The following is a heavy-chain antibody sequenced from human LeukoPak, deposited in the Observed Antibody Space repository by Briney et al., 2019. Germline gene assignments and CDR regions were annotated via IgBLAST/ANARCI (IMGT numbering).Heavy chain of an antibody. Sequence: SVPVSCKASGGTFLSYSINWVRQAPGPALEWMGGIIPIFGKATYAQNFQGRLTITADESTSTAYMELSSLRSEDTAMFYCARSPTTVTTLDYWGQGTLVTVSS. D-gene: IGHD4-11*01. V-gene: IGHV1-69*13. J-gene: IGHJ4*02. CDR1: GGTFLSYS. CDR3: ARSPTTVTTLDY. CDR2: IIPIFGKA.